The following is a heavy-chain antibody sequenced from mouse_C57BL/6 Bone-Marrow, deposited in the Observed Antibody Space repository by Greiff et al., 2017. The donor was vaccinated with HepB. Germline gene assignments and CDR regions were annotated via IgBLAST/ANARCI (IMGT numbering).Heavy chain of an antibody. D-gene: IGHD2-10*01. J-gene: IGHJ3*01. V-gene: IGHV1-81*01. CDR1: GYTFTSYG. CDR2: IYPRSGNT. Sequence: QVQLKESGAELARPGASVKLSCKASGYTFTSYGISWVKQRTGQGLEWIGEIYPRSGNTYYNEKFKGKATLTADKSSSTAYMELRSLTSEDSAVYFCAIILLRFAYWGQGTLVTVSA. CDR3: AIILLRFAY.